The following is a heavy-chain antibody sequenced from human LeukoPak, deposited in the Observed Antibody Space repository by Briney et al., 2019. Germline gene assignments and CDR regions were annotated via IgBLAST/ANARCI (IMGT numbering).Heavy chain of an antibody. V-gene: IGHV4-4*09. J-gene: IGHJ4*02. CDR2: IYSSGST. CDR1: GGSINSYY. Sequence: SETLSLTCSVSGGSINSYYWSWIRQPPGKGLEWIGYIYSSGSTNYNPSLKSRVTISVDTSKNQFSLKLISVTAADTAVCYCARVEGIRFLEWSPVGYWGQGTLVTVSS. CDR3: ARVEGIRFLEWSPVGY. D-gene: IGHD3-3*01.